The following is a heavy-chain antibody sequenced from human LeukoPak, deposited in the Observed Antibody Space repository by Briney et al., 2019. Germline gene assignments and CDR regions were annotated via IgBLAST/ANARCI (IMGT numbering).Heavy chain of an antibody. J-gene: IGHJ4*02. D-gene: IGHD3-10*01. V-gene: IGHV4-59*01. CDR2: LSKSGNT. CDR3: ASHYGSGFDS. CDR1: GGSISSYY. Sequence: SETLSLTCTVSGGSISSYYWSWIRLPPGKGLEWIGYLSKSGNTNYSPSLKSRVTIFGDTSKNQFFLKLSSVTAADTAVYYCASHYGSGFDSWGQGTLVTVSS.